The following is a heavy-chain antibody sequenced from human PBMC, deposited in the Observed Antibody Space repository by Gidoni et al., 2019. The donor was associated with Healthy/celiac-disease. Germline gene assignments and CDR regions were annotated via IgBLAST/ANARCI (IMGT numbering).Heavy chain of an antibody. CDR1: GLAFSNAW. CDR3: TTERYDFWSGTPFDY. J-gene: IGHJ4*02. D-gene: IGHD3-3*01. CDR2: IKSKTDGGTT. Sequence: EVQLVESGGGLVKLGGSLRLSCAAAGLAFSNAWMNWVRQAPGKGLEWVGRIKSKTDGGTTDYAAPVKGRFTISRDDSKNTLYLQMNSLKTEDTAVYYCTTERYDFWSGTPFDYWGQGTLVTVSS. V-gene: IGHV3-15*07.